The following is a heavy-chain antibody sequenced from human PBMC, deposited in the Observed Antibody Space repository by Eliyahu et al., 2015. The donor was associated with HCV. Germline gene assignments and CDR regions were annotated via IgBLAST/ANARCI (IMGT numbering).Heavy chain of an antibody. Sequence: QVQLVQSGAEVKKPGASVKVSCKVSGYTLTELSMHWVRQAPGKGLEWMGGFDPEDGETIYAQKFQGRVTMTEDTSTDTAYMELSSLRSEDTAVYYCATSASRWDYGDSGSYWYFDLWGRGTLVTVSS. D-gene: IGHD4-17*01. CDR3: ATSASRWDYGDSGSYWYFDL. V-gene: IGHV1-24*01. CDR1: GYTLTELS. J-gene: IGHJ2*01. CDR2: FDPEDGET.